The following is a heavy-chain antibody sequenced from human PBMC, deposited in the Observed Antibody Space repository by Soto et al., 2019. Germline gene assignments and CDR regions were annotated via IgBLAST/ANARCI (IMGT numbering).Heavy chain of an antibody. Sequence: QVQLVESGGGVVQPGRSLRLSCAASGFTFSSYGMHWVRQAPGKGLEWVAVISYEGSNKYYADSVKGRFTISRDNSKNTLYLQMNSLRAEDTAVYYCAKVRGGYCTNGVCYREPDSFDYWGQGTLVTVAS. CDR2: ISYEGSNK. V-gene: IGHV3-30*18. D-gene: IGHD2-8*01. J-gene: IGHJ4*02. CDR1: GFTFSSYG. CDR3: AKVRGGYCTNGVCYREPDSFDY.